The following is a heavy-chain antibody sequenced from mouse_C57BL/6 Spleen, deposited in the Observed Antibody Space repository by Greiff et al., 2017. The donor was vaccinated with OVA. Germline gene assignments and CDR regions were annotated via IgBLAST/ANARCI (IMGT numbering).Heavy chain of an antibody. V-gene: IGHV1-19*01. J-gene: IGHJ2*01. CDR2: INPYNGGT. Sequence: VQLQQSGPVLVKPGASVKMSCKASGYTFTDYYMNWVKQSHGKSLEWIGVINPYNGGTSYNQKFKGKATLTVDKSSSTAYMELNSLTSEDSAVYYCARGAYYDYDVLFDYWGQGTTLTVSS. CDR1: GYTFTDYY. D-gene: IGHD2-4*01. CDR3: ARGAYYDYDVLFDY.